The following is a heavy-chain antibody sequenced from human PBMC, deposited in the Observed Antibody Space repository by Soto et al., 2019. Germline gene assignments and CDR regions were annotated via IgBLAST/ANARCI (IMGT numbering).Heavy chain of an antibody. CDR2: INHSGST. CDR1: GGSFSGYY. J-gene: IGHJ6*01. D-gene: IGHD3-16*01. CDR3: ATRGSAGEGGLHYDDGMDV. Sequence: QVQLQQWGAGLLKPSETLSLTCAVYGGSFSGYYWSWLRQPPGKGLEWIVEINHSGSTNYNPSLESRVTISLDTSKNPFYLKLRSVTAADTAVYYCATRGSAGEGGLHYDDGMDVWRQGTTVTVSS. V-gene: IGHV4-34*01.